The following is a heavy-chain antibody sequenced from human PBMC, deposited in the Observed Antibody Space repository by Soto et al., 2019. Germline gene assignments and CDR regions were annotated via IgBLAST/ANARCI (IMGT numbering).Heavy chain of an antibody. Sequence: EVQLVESGGGLVKPGGSLRLSCAASGFTFSNAWMSWVRQAPGKGLEWVGRIKSKTDGGTTDYAAPVKGRFTISRDDSKNTLYLQMNSLKTEDTAVYYCTTDLAGSDRGYPFYYFDYCGQGTLVTVSS. D-gene: IGHD5-12*01. CDR3: TTDLAGSDRGYPFYYFDY. CDR1: GFTFSNAW. CDR2: IKSKTDGGTT. J-gene: IGHJ4*02. V-gene: IGHV3-15*01.